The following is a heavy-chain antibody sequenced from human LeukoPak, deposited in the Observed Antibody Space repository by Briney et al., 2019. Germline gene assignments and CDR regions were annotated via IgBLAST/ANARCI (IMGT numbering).Heavy chain of an antibody. D-gene: IGHD5-24*01. V-gene: IGHV3-30*18. CDR2: ISYDGNNQ. Sequence: PGPCLRLSCEASGFILSSYGMRWVRQAPSEGLEWVAFISYDGNNQYYSDSVKGRFSMSRDNSKNTVYLQMNSLRAEDTAVYYCAKIRGGATIFGDFDYWGQGTLVTVSS. CDR1: GFILSSYG. J-gene: IGHJ4*02. CDR3: AKIRGGATIFGDFDY.